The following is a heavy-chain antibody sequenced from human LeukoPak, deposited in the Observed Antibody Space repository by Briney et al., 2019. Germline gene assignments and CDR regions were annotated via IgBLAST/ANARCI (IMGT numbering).Heavy chain of an antibody. Sequence: PGGSLRLSCAASGFPFSRYGMHWVRQAPGKGLEWVAVILNDGSKEYYADSVKGRFTISRDNSKNTLYLQMNSLRAEDTAVYYCAKDRFDYYGSGTVFDYWGQGTLVTVSS. CDR2: ILNDGSKE. CDR3: AKDRFDYYGSGTVFDY. CDR1: GFPFSRYG. J-gene: IGHJ4*02. D-gene: IGHD3-10*01. V-gene: IGHV3-30*18.